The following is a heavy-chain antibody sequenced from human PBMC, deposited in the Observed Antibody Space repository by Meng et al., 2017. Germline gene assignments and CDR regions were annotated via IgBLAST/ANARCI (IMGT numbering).Heavy chain of an antibody. Sequence: GRLQESGPGLVEPSGTLSLTCAVFGGSIGSSNWWSGVRQPPGKGLEWIGEIYHSGRTNYNPSLKSRVTISVDKSKNQFSLKLSSVTAADTAVYYCARDRGAVAGTNFDYWGQGTLVTVSS. CDR2: IYHSGRT. V-gene: IGHV4-4*02. J-gene: IGHJ4*02. D-gene: IGHD6-19*01. CDR1: GGSIGSSNW. CDR3: ARDRGAVAGTNFDY.